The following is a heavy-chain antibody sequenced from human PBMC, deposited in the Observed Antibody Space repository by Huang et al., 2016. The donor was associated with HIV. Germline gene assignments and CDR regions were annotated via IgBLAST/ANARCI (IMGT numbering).Heavy chain of an antibody. D-gene: IGHD4-17*01. V-gene: IGHV1-69*01. J-gene: IGHJ4*02. CDR1: GGTFSRYT. CDR2: IIPMFGTA. CDR3: ARVGLETTVTTSKYYFDY. Sequence: KKPGSSVKVSCKASGGTFSRYTISWVRQAPGQGLEWRGGIIPMFGTANYAPKFQGRVTITADESTSTAYMELSSLRSEDTAVYYCARVGLETTVTTSKYYFDYWGQGTLVTVSS.